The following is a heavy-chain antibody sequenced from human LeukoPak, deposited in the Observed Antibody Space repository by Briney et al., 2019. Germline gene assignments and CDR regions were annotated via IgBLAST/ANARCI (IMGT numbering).Heavy chain of an antibody. V-gene: IGHV3-48*02. Sequence: GGSLRLSCTASRFPLSSYSMNWVRQAPGKGLEWVSYIGSSSSTTYYADSVKGRFTISRDNAKNSLYLQMNSLRDEDTAVYYCARGGGDYGCNDYWGQGTLVTVS. CDR3: ARGGGDYGCNDY. CDR1: RFPLSSYS. J-gene: IGHJ4*02. D-gene: IGHD4-23*01. CDR2: IGSSSSTT.